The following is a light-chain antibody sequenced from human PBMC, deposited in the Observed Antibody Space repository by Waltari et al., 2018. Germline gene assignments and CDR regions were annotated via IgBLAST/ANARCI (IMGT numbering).Light chain of an antibody. CDR1: SSNLGSNV. V-gene: IGLV1-47*01. Sequence: QSVLTQPPSASGTPGQRVTIPCSGSSSNLGSNVFNWYQQVPGPTPKLLIYRNDQRPSGVPDRFSGSKSGTSASLAISGLRSEDEADYYCAAWDDKLGGRWEFGGGTKLTVL. J-gene: IGLJ2*01. CDR3: AAWDDKLGGRWE. CDR2: RND.